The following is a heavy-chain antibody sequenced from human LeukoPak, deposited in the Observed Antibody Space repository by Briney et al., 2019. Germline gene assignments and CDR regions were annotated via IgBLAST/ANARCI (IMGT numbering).Heavy chain of an antibody. Sequence: SETLSLTXTVSGGSISSGSYYWSWIRQPAGKGLEWIGRIYTSGSTNYNPSLKSRVTISVDTSKNQFSLKLSSVTAADTAVYYCARDRVMARALPHYYYYMDVWGKGTTVTVSS. V-gene: IGHV4-61*02. CDR2: IYTSGST. CDR3: ARDRVMARALPHYYYYMDV. CDR1: GGSISSGSYY. J-gene: IGHJ6*03. D-gene: IGHD3-16*01.